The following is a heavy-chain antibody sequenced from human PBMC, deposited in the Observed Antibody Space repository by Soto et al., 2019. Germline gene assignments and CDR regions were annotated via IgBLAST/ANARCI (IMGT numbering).Heavy chain of an antibody. CDR2: IHYSGST. Sequence: KSSETLSLTCIVSGVSIISNYWSWIRQPPGQGLEWIGYIHYSGSTNFNPSLKNRVIMSVDTSKNQFSLRLSSVTAADTAVYYCARSYPNTIFGVVPSRGLDVWGQGATVTVSS. J-gene: IGHJ6*02. CDR3: ARSYPNTIFGVVPSRGLDV. V-gene: IGHV4-59*01. D-gene: IGHD3-3*01. CDR1: GVSIISNY.